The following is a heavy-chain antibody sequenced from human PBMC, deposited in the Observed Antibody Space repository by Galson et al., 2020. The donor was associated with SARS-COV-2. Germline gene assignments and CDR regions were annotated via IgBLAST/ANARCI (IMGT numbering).Heavy chain of an antibody. D-gene: IGHD3-9*01. V-gene: IGHV3-30*02. CDR3: AKEDWSQSYYYDARGF. CDR2: IRYDGSNK. Sequence: SCAASGFTFSTFGMHWVRQAPGKGLEWVAFIRYDGSNKYYANSVKGRLTISRDKSKNTLYLQMNSLRAEDTAVYYCAKEDWSQSYYYDARGFWVEGSTVTVSS. J-gene: IGHJ6*02. CDR1: GFTFSTFG.